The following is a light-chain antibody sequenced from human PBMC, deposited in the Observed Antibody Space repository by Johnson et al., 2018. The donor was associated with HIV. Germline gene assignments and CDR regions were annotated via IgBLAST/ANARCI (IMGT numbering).Light chain of an antibody. CDR2: DNN. Sequence: QSVLTQPPSVSAAPGQKVDISCSGSSSNIESDYVSWYQQLPGTAPKLLIYDNNRRPSVIPDRFSASKSATSATLNITGLQPGDEADYYCGTWAGSLTTGPCVFGTGTNGTVL. V-gene: IGLV1-51*01. CDR3: GTWAGSLTTGPCV. J-gene: IGLJ1*01. CDR1: SSNIESDY.